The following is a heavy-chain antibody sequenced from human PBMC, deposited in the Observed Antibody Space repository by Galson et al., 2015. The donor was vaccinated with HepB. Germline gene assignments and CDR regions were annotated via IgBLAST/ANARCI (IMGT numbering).Heavy chain of an antibody. CDR1: GDSVSSNTAA. CDR3: VRDRGSVVGGATLPDVFDF. Sequence: CAISGDSVSSNTAAWNWIRRSPSRGLEWLGRTYYRSKWFDDYADSVKSRITIRPDTSKNQFSLELNFVTPDDAGLYFCVRDRGSVVGGATLPDVFDFWGQGTMVTVSS. V-gene: IGHV6-1*01. CDR2: TYYRSKWFD. D-gene: IGHD3-10*01. J-gene: IGHJ3*01.